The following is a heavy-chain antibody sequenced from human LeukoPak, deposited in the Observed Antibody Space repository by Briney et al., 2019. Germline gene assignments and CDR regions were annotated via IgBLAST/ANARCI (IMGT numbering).Heavy chain of an antibody. CDR3: ARANQNYGSGSYAY. V-gene: IGHV7-4-1*02. J-gene: IGHJ4*02. D-gene: IGHD3-10*01. CDR1: GYTFTGYY. CDR2: INTNTGNP. Sequence: VASVKVSCKASGYTFTGYYMHWVRQAPGQGLEWMGWINTNTGNPTYAQGFTGRFVFSLDTSVSTAYLQISSLKAEDTAVYYCARANQNYGSGSYAYWGQGTLVTVSS.